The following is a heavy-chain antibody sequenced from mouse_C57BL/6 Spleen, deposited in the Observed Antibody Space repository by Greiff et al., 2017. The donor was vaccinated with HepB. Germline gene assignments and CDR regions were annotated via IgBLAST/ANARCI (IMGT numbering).Heavy chain of an antibody. D-gene: IGHD2-4*01. Sequence: QVQLQQPGAELVKPGASVKMSCKASCYTFTSYWITWVKQRPGQGLEWIGDIYPGSGSTNYNEKFKSKATLTVDTSSSTAYMQLSSLTSEDSAVYYCARRGGIYYDYGAWFAYWGQGTLVTVSA. CDR3: ARRGGIYYDYGAWFAY. J-gene: IGHJ3*01. CDR1: CYTFTSYW. CDR2: IYPGSGST. V-gene: IGHV1-55*01.